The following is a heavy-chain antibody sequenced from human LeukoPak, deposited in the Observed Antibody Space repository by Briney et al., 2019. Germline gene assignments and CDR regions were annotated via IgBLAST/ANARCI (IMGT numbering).Heavy chain of an antibody. CDR2: ISDDGIEK. D-gene: IGHD3-9*01. V-gene: IGHV3-30*18. CDR3: AKEAERVFDYNTLQY. J-gene: IGHJ1*01. Sequence: TGGSLRLSCAPSGFTYNHYGMHWVRQAPAKGLEWVAVISDDGIEKYYAHAVKGRFTPSRDNSISTLYIQMRSLTGEDTAVYYSAKEAERVFDYNTLQYWGQ. CDR1: GFTYNHYG.